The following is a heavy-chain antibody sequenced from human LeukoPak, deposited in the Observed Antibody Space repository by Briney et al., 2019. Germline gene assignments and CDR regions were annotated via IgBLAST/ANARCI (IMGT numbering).Heavy chain of an antibody. CDR3: ARGRNYYDSSGYPY. CDR1: GGSFSGYY. J-gene: IGHJ4*02. V-gene: IGHV4-34*01. CDR2: INHSGST. Sequence: PSETLSLTCAVYGGSFSGYYWSWIRQPPGKGLEWIGEINHSGSTNYNPSLKSRVTISVDTSKNQFSLKLSSVTAADTAVYYCARGRNYYDSSGYPYWGQGTLVTVSS. D-gene: IGHD3-22*01.